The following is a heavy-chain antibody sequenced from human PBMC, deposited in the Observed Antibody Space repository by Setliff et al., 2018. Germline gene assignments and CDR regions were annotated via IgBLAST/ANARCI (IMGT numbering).Heavy chain of an antibody. Sequence: PSETLSLTCAAYGGSFSGYYWSWIRQPPGKGLEWIGEINHSGSTNYNPSLKSRVTISVDTSKNQFSLKLSSVTAADTAVYYCARGPNWNYEGAWDYWGQGTLVTVSS. CDR3: ARGPNWNYEGAWDY. CDR1: GGSFSGYY. J-gene: IGHJ4*02. D-gene: IGHD1-7*01. CDR2: INHSGST. V-gene: IGHV4-34*01.